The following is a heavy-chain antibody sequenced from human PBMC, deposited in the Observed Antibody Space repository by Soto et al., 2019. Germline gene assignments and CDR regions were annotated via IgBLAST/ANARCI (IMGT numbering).Heavy chain of an antibody. Sequence: PGGSLRLSCAASGFTFRSYSMNWVRQAPGKGLEWVSSISSSSSYIYYADSVKGRFTISRDNAKNSLYLQMNSLRAEDTAVYYCAFAGSGSYSNVPEAFDIWGQGTMVTVSS. J-gene: IGHJ3*02. V-gene: IGHV3-21*01. D-gene: IGHD3-10*01. CDR1: GFTFRSYS. CDR2: ISSSSSYI. CDR3: AFAGSGSYSNVPEAFDI.